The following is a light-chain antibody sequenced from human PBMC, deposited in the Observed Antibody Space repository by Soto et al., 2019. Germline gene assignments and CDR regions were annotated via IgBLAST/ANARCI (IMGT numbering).Light chain of an antibody. CDR3: GSITRSSTSV. Sequence: QSVLTQPPSASGSPGQSVTISCAGTSSDVGADKYVSWYQQHPGKAPKLMIYDVTKRPSGVSNRFSGSKSGNTASLTISGIQAEDEGDYYCGSITRSSTSVFGTGTKLTVL. CDR1: SSDVGADKY. J-gene: IGLJ1*01. CDR2: DVT. V-gene: IGLV2-14*03.